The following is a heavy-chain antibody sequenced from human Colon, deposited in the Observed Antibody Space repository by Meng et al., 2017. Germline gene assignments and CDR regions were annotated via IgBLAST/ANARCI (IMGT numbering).Heavy chain of an antibody. CDR3: TTWYGEY. Sequence: QVQLQQPGPGPVKPSQTPSLTCAISGDSVSSNRALWHWVRQSPSRGLEWLGQTYYRSEWQNHYGVSVKSRITINADTSRNHFSLHLNSVTPEDTAVYYCTTWYGEYWGQGTLVTVSS. J-gene: IGHJ4*02. V-gene: IGHV6-1*01. D-gene: IGHD3-10*01. CDR1: GDSVSSNRAL. CDR2: TYYRSEWQN.